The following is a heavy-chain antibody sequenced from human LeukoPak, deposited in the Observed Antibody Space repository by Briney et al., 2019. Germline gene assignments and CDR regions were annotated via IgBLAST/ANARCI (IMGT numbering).Heavy chain of an antibody. D-gene: IGHD4/OR15-4a*01. Sequence: GGSLRLSCAASGFTFSRYRMNWVRQAPGKGLEWVSYISSSSSTIYYAVSVKGRFTISRDNAKNSLYLQMNSLRAEDTAVYYCARRAGAYSHPYDYWGQGTLVTVSS. V-gene: IGHV3-48*04. CDR2: ISSSSSTI. CDR3: ARRAGAYSHPYDY. J-gene: IGHJ4*02. CDR1: GFTFSRYR.